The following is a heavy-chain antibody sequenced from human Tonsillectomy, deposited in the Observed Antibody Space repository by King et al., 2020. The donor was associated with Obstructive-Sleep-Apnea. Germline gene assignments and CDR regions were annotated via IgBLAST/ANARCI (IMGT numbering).Heavy chain of an antibody. Sequence: VQLVESGGGLVQPGGSLRLSCAASGFTFSSYSMSWVRQAPGKGLEWVSAISCMGGSTYYADSVKGRFTISSYNSKNPLYLQMNSLRAEDTAVYYCAKAKYSSGWYGVDYWGQGTLVTVSS. V-gene: IGHV3-23*04. J-gene: IGHJ4*02. CDR3: AKAKYSSGWYGVDY. CDR2: ISCMGGST. D-gene: IGHD6-19*01. CDR1: GFTFSSYS.